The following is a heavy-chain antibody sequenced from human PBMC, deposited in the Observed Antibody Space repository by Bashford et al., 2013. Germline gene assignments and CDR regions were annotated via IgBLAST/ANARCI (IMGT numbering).Heavy chain of an antibody. V-gene: IGHV4-39*01. Sequence: SETLSLTCTVSGGSISSSSYYWGWIRQPPGKGLEWIGSIYYSGSTYYNPSLKSRVTISVDTSKNQFSLKLSSVTAADTAVYYCASGATTHWGQGTLVTVSS. CDR2: IYYSGST. J-gene: IGHJ4*02. CDR1: GGSISSSSYY. CDR3: ASGATTH. D-gene: IGHD4-11*01.